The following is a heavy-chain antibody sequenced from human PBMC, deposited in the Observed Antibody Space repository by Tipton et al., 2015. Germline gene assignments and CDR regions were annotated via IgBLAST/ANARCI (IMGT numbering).Heavy chain of an antibody. CDR2: IYFSGST. CDR3: ARDYGYCSGGSCYNPSYFDY. D-gene: IGHD2-15*01. CDR1: GGSISSSSYY. Sequence: TLSLTCTVSGGSISSSSYYWGWIRQPPGKGLEWIGSIYFSGSTYYSPSLTSRVTISMDASKNHLSLKLSSVTATDTAMYYCARDYGYCSGGSCYNPSYFDYWGQGTLVTVSS. V-gene: IGHV4-39*02. J-gene: IGHJ4*02.